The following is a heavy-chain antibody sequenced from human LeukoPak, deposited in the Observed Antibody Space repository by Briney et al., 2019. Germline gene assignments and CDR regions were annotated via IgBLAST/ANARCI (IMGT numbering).Heavy chain of an antibody. CDR2: IDGSGRTI. J-gene: IGHJ4*02. CDR1: GFTFSDYY. D-gene: IGHD7-27*01. Sequence: PGGSLRLSCAASGFTFSDYYMSWMRQAPGKGLEWVAHIDGSGRTIYYIDSVKGRFTISRDSARNSLYLQMISLGAEDTAVYYCARGNWGPDYWGQGTLVTVSS. CDR3: ARGNWGPDY. V-gene: IGHV3-11*04.